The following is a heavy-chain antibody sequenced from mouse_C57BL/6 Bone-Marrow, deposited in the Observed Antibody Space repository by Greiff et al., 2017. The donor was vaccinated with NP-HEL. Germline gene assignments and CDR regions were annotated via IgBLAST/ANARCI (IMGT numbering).Heavy chain of an antibody. CDR1: GYTFTSYW. D-gene: IGHD1-1*01. CDR2: INPSSGYT. V-gene: IGHV1-7*01. Sequence: VQLQQSGAELAKPGASVKLSCKASGYTFTSYWMHWVKQRPGQGLEWIGYINPSSGYTKYNQKFKDKATLTADKSSSTAYMQLSSLTYEDSAVYSCARRTGSSYVPFAYWGRGTLVTVSA. CDR3: ARRTGSSYVPFAY. J-gene: IGHJ3*01.